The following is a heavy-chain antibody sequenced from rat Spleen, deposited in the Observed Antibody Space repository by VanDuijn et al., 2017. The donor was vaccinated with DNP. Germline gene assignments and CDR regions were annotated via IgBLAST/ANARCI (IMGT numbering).Heavy chain of an antibody. J-gene: IGHJ1*01. Sequence: EVQLVESGGGLVQPGRSMKLSCVASGFTFNYYWMAWIRQAPTKGLEWVASITTGGDSTSSPDSVKGRFTISRDNAKNTLYLQMNSLRSEDTATYYCARGSGTYYWYFDFWGPGTMVTVSS. CDR2: ITTGGDST. CDR1: GFTFNYYW. D-gene: IGHD5-1*01. CDR3: ARGSGTYYWYFDF. V-gene: IGHV5-25*01.